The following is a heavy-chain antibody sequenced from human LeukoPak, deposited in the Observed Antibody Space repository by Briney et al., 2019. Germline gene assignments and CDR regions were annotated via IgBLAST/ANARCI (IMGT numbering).Heavy chain of an antibody. J-gene: IGHJ5*02. CDR1: GGSISSSSYY. V-gene: IGHV4-39*07. CDR2: IYYSGST. CDR3: ARDKVTTSWFDP. Sequence: SETLSLTCTVSGGSISSSSYYWGWIRQPPGKGLEWIGSIYYSGSTYYNPSLKSRVTISVDTSKNQFSLKLSSVTAADTAVHYCARDKVTTSWFDPWGQGTLVTVSS. D-gene: IGHD4-17*01.